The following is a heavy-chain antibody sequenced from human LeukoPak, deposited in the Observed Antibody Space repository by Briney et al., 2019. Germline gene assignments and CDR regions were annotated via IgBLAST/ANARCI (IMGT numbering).Heavy chain of an antibody. CDR2: IYYSGST. D-gene: IGHD4-11*01. CDR3: ARASPTRSYYYYMDV. CDR1: GGSISSHY. Sequence: SETLSLTCTVSGGSISSHYWSWIRQPPGKGLEWIGYIYYSGSTNYNPSLKSRATISVDTSKNQFSLTLSSVTAADTAVYYCARASPTRSYYYYMDVWGKGTTVTVSS. V-gene: IGHV4-59*11. J-gene: IGHJ6*03.